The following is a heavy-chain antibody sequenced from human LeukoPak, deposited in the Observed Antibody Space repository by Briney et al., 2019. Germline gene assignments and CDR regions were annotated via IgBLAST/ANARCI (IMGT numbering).Heavy chain of an antibody. V-gene: IGHV5-51*04. CDR1: GYSITSYW. CDR3: ARLTALTGVDY. J-gene: IGHJ4*02. Sequence: ESMMISCKASGYSITSYWIGWGRQMPGKLLEWMGIIYPGDSATRYSPSYQGQVPISADKHISNASLQWNSLKPSDTAMYYCARLTALTGVDYWGQGTLVTVSS. D-gene: IGHD5-18*01. CDR2: IYPGDSAT.